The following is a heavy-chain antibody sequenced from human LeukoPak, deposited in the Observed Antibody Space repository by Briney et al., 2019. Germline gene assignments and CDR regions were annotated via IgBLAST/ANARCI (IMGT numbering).Heavy chain of an antibody. CDR1: GGSXSSYY. CDR3: ARDFPWLGKKPGWFDP. V-gene: IGHV4-4*07. D-gene: IGHD6-19*01. Sequence: SETLSLTCTVSGGSXSSYYWSXXXQXAGXGLEWIGRIYTSASTNYNPSLKSRVTMSVDTSKNQFSLKLSSVTAADTAVYYCARDFPWLGKKPGWFDPWGQGTLVTVSS. J-gene: IGHJ5*02. CDR2: IYTSAST.